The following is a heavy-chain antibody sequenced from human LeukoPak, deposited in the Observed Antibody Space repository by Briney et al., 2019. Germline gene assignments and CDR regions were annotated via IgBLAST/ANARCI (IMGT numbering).Heavy chain of an antibody. J-gene: IGHJ4*02. D-gene: IGHD6-19*01. CDR1: GFTFSNAW. CDR2: IKSKTDGGTT. Sequence: GGSLRLSCAASGFTFSNAWMSWVRQAPGKGLEWVGRIKSKTDGGTTDYAAPVKGRFTISRDDSKNTLYLQMNSLKTEDTAVYYCARHEVGWYYFDYWGQGTLVTVSS. V-gene: IGHV3-15*01. CDR3: ARHEVGWYYFDY.